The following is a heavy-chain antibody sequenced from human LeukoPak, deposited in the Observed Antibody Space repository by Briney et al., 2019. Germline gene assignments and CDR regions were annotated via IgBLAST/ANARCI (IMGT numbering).Heavy chain of an antibody. D-gene: IGHD3-9*01. Sequence: GGSLRLSCAASGFTFSSYSMNWVRQAPGKGLEWVSSISSGSSYIYYAESVKGRFTMSRDNAKNSLYLRMNSLRAEDTAVYYCARATTYDILTGHFDYWGQGTLVTVSS. J-gene: IGHJ4*02. CDR2: ISSGSSYI. V-gene: IGHV3-21*01. CDR1: GFTFSSYS. CDR3: ARATTYDILTGHFDY.